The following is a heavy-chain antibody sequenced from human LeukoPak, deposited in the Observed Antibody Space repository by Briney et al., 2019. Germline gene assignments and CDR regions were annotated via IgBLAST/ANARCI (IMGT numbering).Heavy chain of an antibody. D-gene: IGHD5/OR15-5a*01. V-gene: IGHV3-23*01. J-gene: IGHJ4*02. Sequence: GGSLRLSCAASGFTFSSYAMSWVRQAPGKGLEWVSAISSSGGGTYYADSMKGRFTISRDNSKNTLYLQMNSLRAEDTAVYYCAKDLGSVYDSTFPLDYWGQGTLVTVSS. CDR3: AKDLGSVYDSTFPLDY. CDR1: GFTFSSYA. CDR2: ISSSGGGT.